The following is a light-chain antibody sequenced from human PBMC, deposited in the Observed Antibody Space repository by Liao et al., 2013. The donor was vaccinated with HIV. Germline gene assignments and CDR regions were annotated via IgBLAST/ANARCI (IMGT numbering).Light chain of an antibody. CDR3: QVWDSSSARYV. CDR2: YDG. J-gene: IGLJ1*01. V-gene: IGLV3-21*04. Sequence: SYVLTQSPSVSVAPGKTATISCGGDSIGIKSSALVPAEARPGPSFWFIYYDGDRPSGIPERFSGSNSGNTATLTISRVEAGDXADYYCQVWDSSSARYVFGTGTKVTVL. CDR1: SIGIKS.